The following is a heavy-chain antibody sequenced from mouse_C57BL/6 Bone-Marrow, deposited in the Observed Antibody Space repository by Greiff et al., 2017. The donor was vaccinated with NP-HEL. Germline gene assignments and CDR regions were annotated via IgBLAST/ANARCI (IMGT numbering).Heavy chain of an antibody. CDR2: IYWDDDK. Sequence: QVTLKESGPGILQSSQTLSLTCSFSGFSLSTSGMGVSWIRQPSGKGLEWLAHIYWDDDKRYNPSLKSRLTISKDTSRNQVFLKITSVDTADTATYYCARSRYYYGSSYDAMDYWGQGTSVTVSS. CDR3: ARSRYYYGSSYDAMDY. J-gene: IGHJ4*01. D-gene: IGHD1-1*01. V-gene: IGHV8-12*01. CDR1: GFSLSTSGMG.